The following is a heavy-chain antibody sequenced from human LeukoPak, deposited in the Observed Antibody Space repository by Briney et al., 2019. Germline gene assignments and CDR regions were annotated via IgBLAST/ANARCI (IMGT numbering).Heavy chain of an antibody. D-gene: IGHD3-22*01. CDR3: AKESGSGYYVSPDY. CDR1: GFTFSSYA. CDR2: ISVSGGTP. Sequence: PGGSLRLSCAASGFTFSSYAMSWVRQAPGKGLEWVSGISVSGGTPYYADSVKGRFTISRENSRNTLYLQMNSLRAEDTAVYYCAKESGSGYYVSPDYWGQGTLVTVSS. V-gene: IGHV3-23*01. J-gene: IGHJ4*02.